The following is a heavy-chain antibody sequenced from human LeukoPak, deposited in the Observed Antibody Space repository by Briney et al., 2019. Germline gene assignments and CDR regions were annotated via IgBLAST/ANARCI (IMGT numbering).Heavy chain of an antibody. CDR1: GFTFSSYA. Sequence: TGGSLRLSCAASGFTFSSYAMSWVRQAPGKGLEWVSGISWNSDTIDYADSVKGRFTISRDNAKNFLYLQMNSLRTEDTALYYCARRAFSGFDYFFDYWGQGTLVTVSS. D-gene: IGHD5-12*01. CDR2: ISWNSDTI. CDR3: ARRAFSGFDYFFDY. V-gene: IGHV3-9*01. J-gene: IGHJ4*02.